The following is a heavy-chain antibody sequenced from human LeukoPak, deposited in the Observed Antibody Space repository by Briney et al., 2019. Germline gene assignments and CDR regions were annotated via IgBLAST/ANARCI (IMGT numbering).Heavy chain of an antibody. Sequence: SETLSLTCTVSGGSISSYYWSWIRQPAGKGLEWIGRIYASGSTYYNPSLKSRVTMSVDTSKNQFSLRLTTVTAEDTAVYYCARDSNFEYSRSRGLGRWGQGTLVTVSS. V-gene: IGHV4-4*07. CDR3: ARDSNFEYSRSRGLGR. CDR1: GGSISSYY. CDR2: IYASGST. D-gene: IGHD6-6*01. J-gene: IGHJ4*02.